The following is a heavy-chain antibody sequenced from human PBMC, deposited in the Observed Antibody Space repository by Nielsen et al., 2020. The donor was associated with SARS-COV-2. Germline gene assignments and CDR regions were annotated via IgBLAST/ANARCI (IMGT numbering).Heavy chain of an antibody. D-gene: IGHD5-24*01. Sequence: GESLKISCAASGFTFSSYWMHWVRQAPGKGLVWVSRINSDGSSTSYADSVKGRFTISRDNAKNTLYLQMNSLRAEDTAVYYCAREDCGDGYNLRMVCYYYYGMDVWGQGTTVTVSS. CDR1: GFTFSSYW. V-gene: IGHV3-74*01. CDR2: INSDGSST. CDR3: AREDCGDGYNLRMVCYYYYGMDV. J-gene: IGHJ6*02.